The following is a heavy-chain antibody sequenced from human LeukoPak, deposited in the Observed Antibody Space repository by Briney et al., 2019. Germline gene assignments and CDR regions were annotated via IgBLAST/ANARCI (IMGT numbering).Heavy chain of an antibody. CDR2: IYTSGTT. V-gene: IGHV4-4*07. J-gene: IGHJ4*02. D-gene: IGHD5-18*01. CDR1: NASFNSYF. Sequence: SETLSLTCTVSNASFNSYFWGWVRQPAGKGLEWLGRIYTSGTTYYNPSLKSRLTLSIETSKSQFSLTLRSATAADTAVYFCERQGYTASHHFFDYWSQGTLVTVSS. CDR3: ERQGYTASHHFFDY.